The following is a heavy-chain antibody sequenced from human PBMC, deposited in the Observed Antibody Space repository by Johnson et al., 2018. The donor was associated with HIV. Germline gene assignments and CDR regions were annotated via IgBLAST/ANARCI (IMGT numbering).Heavy chain of an antibody. J-gene: IGHJ3*02. V-gene: IGHV3-64*01. Sequence: VQLVESGGGLVQPGGSLRLSCAASGFTFISYAMHWVRQAPGKGLEYVSAISSDGGSSYSANSVKGRFTISRDNSKNTLFLQMGSLRAEDMAVYYCARRAHDAFDIWGQGTMVSVSS. CDR3: ARRAHDAFDI. CDR1: GFTFISYA. CDR2: ISSDGGSS.